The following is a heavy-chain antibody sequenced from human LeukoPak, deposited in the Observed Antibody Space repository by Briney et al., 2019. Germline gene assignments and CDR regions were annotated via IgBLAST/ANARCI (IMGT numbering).Heavy chain of an antibody. D-gene: IGHD6-13*01. J-gene: IGHJ5*02. CDR2: IYYSGST. CDR3: ARLGLQRQQLVSNWFDP. V-gene: IGHV4-59*08. Sequence: ASETLSLTCTVSGGSISSYYWSWIRQPPGKGLEWIGYIYYSGSTNYNPSLKSRVTISVDTSKNQFSLKLSSVTAADTAVHYCARLGLQRQQLVSNWFDPWGQGTLVTVSS. CDR1: GGSISSYY.